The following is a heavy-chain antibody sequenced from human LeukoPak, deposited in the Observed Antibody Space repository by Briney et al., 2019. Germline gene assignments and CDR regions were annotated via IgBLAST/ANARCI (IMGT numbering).Heavy chain of an antibody. D-gene: IGHD3-22*01. V-gene: IGHV1-18*01. CDR2: ISAYNGNT. J-gene: IGHJ4*02. Sequence: ASVKVSCKASGYTFTNYGISWVRQAPGQGLEWMGWISAYNGNTNYAQKLQGRVTMTTDTSTSTAYMELRSLRSDDTAVYYCARQELPQNYYDSSGYYWVDYWGQGTLVTVSS. CDR3: ARQELPQNYYDSSGYYWVDY. CDR1: GYTFTNYG.